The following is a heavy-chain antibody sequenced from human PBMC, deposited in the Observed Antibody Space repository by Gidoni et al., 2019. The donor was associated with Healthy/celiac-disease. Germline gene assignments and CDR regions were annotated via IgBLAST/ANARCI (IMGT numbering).Heavy chain of an antibody. CDR3: AKDRSKGIAAAGIRKERGGCDY. CDR2: ISCDGSNT. V-gene: IGHV3-30*18. Sequence: QVQLVESGGGVVQPGRSRRLCCAACGFTFSSHGMNWVRQAPGKGLEWVAVISCDGSNTYYADSVKCRFTISRDNSKNTLYLQMNSLRAEDTAVYYCAKDRSKGIAAAGIRKERGGCDYWGQGTLVTVSS. CDR1: GFTFSSHG. J-gene: IGHJ4*02. D-gene: IGHD6-13*01.